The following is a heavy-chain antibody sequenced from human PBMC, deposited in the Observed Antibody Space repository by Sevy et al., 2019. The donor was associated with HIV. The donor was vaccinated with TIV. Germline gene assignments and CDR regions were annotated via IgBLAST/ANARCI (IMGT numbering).Heavy chain of an antibody. Sequence: SGPALVNPTQTLTLTCTFSGFSFSTSGVGVGWIRQPPGKALEWLALIYWDDDKRYSQSLKSRLTITKDTSKDQVVLKMANMDPVDTGTYYCAHRRSKGITITEFDYWGQGTLVTVSS. CDR3: AHRRSKGITITEFDY. J-gene: IGHJ4*02. CDR2: IYWDDDK. D-gene: IGHD3-9*01. V-gene: IGHV2-5*02. CDR1: GFSFSTSGVG.